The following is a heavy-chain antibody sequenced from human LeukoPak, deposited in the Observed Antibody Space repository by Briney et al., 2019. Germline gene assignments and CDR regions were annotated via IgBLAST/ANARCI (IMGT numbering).Heavy chain of an antibody. J-gene: IGHJ6*02. CDR1: GYTFTGYD. D-gene: IGHD2-15*01. V-gene: IGHV1-2*02. CDR2: INPNSGST. Sequence: ASVKVSCKASGYTFTGYDMHWVRQAPGQGLEWMGWINPNSGSTNYAQKFQGRVTMTRDTSTSTAYMELSRLRSDDTAGYYFARYPFVEEAPKTYCYYGIDVWGQGTTVTVSS. CDR3: ARYPFVEEAPKTYCYYGIDV.